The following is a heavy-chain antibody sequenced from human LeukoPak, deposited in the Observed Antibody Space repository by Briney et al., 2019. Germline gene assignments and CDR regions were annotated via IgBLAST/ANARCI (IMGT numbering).Heavy chain of an antibody. Sequence: GGSLRLSCAASGFTVSSNYMSWVRQAPGKGLEWVSVIYSGGSTYYADSVKGRFTISRDNSKNTLYLQMNSLRAEDTAVYYCARDRGDFWSGYYTNYFDYWGQETLVTVSS. CDR2: IYSGGST. D-gene: IGHD3-3*01. CDR3: ARDRGDFWSGYYTNYFDY. V-gene: IGHV3-66*01. J-gene: IGHJ4*02. CDR1: GFTVSSNY.